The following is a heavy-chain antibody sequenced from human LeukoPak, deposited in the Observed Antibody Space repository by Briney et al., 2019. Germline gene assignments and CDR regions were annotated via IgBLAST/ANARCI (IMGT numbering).Heavy chain of an antibody. D-gene: IGHD3-16*01. CDR1: GYIFTGYY. V-gene: IGHV1-2*02. CDR3: ARDSEGGAYYFDY. J-gene: IGHJ4*02. CDR2: IIPIFGTA. Sequence: ASVKVSCKASGYIFTGYYMHWVRQAPGQGLEWMGGIIPIFGTANYAQKFQGRVTITRNTSISTAYMELSSLRSEDTAVYYCARDSEGGAYYFDYWGQGTLVSVSS.